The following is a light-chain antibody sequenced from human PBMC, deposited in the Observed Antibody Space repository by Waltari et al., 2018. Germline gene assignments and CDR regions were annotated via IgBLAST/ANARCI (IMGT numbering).Light chain of an antibody. CDR2: TNN. J-gene: IGLJ2*01. CDR1: SPNIGRNT. Sequence: QSVVTQAPSASGTPGQRVPISCSGSSPNIGRNTVTWYQQLPGTATKLVIYTNNQRPSGVPDRFSGSKSGTSASLAISGLQSEDEADYYCAVWDDSLNVVFGGGTKLTVL. V-gene: IGLV1-44*01. CDR3: AVWDDSLNVV.